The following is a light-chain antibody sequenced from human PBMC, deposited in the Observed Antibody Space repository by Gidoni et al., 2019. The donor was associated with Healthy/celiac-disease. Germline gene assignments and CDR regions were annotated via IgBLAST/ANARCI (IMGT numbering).Light chain of an antibody. V-gene: IGLV3-1*01. CDR1: KLGDKY. CDR3: QAWDSSTAGV. J-gene: IGLJ2*01. Sequence: SYELTQPPSVSVSPGHTASITCSGDKLGDKYACWYQQKPGQSPVLVIYQDSKRPSGIPERFSGSNSGNTATLTISGPPAMDEADYYCQAWDSSTAGVFGGGTKLTVL. CDR2: QDS.